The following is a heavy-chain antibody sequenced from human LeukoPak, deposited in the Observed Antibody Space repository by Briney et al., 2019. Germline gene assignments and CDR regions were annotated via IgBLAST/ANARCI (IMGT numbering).Heavy chain of an antibody. J-gene: IGHJ4*02. CDR3: ARDRNTDFWSGYYTNYCDY. CDR1: GFTFSSYG. Sequence: PGGSLRLSCAASGFTFSSYGMSWVRQAPGKGLEWVSAISGSGGSTYYADSVKGRFTISRDNAKNSLYLQMNSLRAEDTAVYYCARDRNTDFWSGYYTNYCDYWGQGTLVTVSS. V-gene: IGHV3-23*01. D-gene: IGHD3-3*01. CDR2: ISGSGGST.